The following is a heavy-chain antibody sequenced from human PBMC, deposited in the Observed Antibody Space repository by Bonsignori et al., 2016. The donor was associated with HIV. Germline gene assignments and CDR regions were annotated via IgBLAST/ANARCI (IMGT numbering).Heavy chain of an antibody. J-gene: IGHJ4*02. Sequence: SETLSLTCTVSSGSISTYYWSWIRQPPGKGLEWIGYIYHGGSTNYNPSLMGRVSLSVDTSKNQFSLKLNSVTVADTAVYYCASQGVTGASPLFDSWAGEPWSPSPQ. CDR2: IYHGGST. CDR1: SGSISTYY. CDR3: ASQGVTGASPLFDS. D-gene: IGHD3-9*01. V-gene: IGHV4-59*01.